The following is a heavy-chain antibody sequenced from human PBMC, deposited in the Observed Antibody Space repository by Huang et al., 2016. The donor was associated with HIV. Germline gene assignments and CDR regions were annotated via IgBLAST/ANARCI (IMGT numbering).Heavy chain of an antibody. J-gene: IGHJ4*02. V-gene: IGHV3-30*02. Sequence: QVQLVESGGGVVQPGGSLRLSCAAFGFTFSSYSMHWVSNAQGKGLEGVAFIRYDGSNKDYADSVKGRCTIARDHSKNTLYLQMNSLRAEETAVYYCAKDFGIDFWGQGTLVTVSS. CDR2: IRYDGSNK. CDR3: AKDFGIDF. CDR1: GFTFSSYS. D-gene: IGHD3-10*01.